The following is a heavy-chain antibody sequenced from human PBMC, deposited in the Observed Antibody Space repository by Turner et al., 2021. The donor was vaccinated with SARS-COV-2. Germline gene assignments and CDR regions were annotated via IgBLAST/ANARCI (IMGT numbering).Heavy chain of an antibody. CDR1: GGSMDNSNYY. CDR2: VFYTGAT. J-gene: IGHJ4*02. V-gene: IGHV4-39*01. Sequence: QLHLHESGPGLVGPSETLSPICTVSGGSMDNSNYYRGWGRQPPGEGLGWIGSVFYTGATFYNPSLKSRLDISVDLSKNQFSLTLNSVTAADTAVYYCATPEGIGASFYFESWGQGALVIVSS. CDR3: ATPEGIGASFYFES.